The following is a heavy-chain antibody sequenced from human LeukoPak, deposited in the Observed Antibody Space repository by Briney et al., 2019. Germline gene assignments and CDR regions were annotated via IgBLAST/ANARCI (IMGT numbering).Heavy chain of an antibody. V-gene: IGHV1-69*05. Sequence: GASVKVSCKASGGTFSSYAISWVRQAPGQGLEWMGGIIPIFGTANYAQKFQGRVTITTDESTSTAYMELSSLRSEDTAVYYCAISPEERQQLERFDYWGQGTLVTVSS. CDR2: IIPIFGTA. J-gene: IGHJ4*02. CDR3: AISPEERQQLERFDY. CDR1: GGTFSSYA. D-gene: IGHD6-13*01.